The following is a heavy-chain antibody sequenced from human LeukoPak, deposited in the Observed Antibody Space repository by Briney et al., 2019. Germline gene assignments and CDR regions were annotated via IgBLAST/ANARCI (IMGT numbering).Heavy chain of an antibody. J-gene: IGHJ4*02. V-gene: IGHV3-21*01. D-gene: IGHD6-19*01. CDR1: GFTFSSYS. CDR2: LSGGSSSL. CDR3: ARGGTSTGWSDY. Sequence: KPGGSLRLSCAASGFTFSSYSMSWVRQAPGKGLEWVSSLSGGSSSLYYADSVKGRFTLSRDNANNSLYLQMNSLRAEDTAVYYCARGGTSTGWSDYWGQGTLVTVSS.